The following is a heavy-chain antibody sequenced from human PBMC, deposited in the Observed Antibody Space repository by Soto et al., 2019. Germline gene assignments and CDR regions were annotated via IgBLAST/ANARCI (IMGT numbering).Heavy chain of an antibody. CDR1: GFTFGTYA. D-gene: IGHD3-16*01. CDR2: ISGSGRTT. CDR3: AKFRGPSYSYYYMDV. Sequence: EVQLLESGGGLVQPGGSLRLSCAASGFTFGTYAMKWLRQAPGRGLEWVSFISGSGRTTYYADSVKGRFTVSRDNSKNTMYLQMNSPRAEDTALYYCAKFRGPSYSYYYMDVWGKGTTVTVSS. V-gene: IGHV3-23*01. J-gene: IGHJ6*03.